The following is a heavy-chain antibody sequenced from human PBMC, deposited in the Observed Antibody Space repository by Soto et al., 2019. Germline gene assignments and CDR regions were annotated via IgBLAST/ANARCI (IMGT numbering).Heavy chain of an antibody. D-gene: IGHD2-21*02. CDR1: GYSFSTYS. CDR3: VREETAWPLAYGLDV. CDR2: IGRRSDI. Sequence: PGGTLRLSCEASGYSFSTYSMHWVRQAPGKGLEWVSSIGRRSDIYYADSVKGRFTISRDNAKNSVSLQMNSLRDEDTAVYYCVREETAWPLAYGLDVWCQGTTRTV. V-gene: IGHV3-21*01. J-gene: IGHJ6*02.